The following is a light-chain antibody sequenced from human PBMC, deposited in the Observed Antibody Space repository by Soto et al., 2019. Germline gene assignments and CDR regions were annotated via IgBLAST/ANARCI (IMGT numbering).Light chain of an antibody. CDR1: SSNVGGYNY. CDR3: SSYAGSNIYV. CDR2: EVS. V-gene: IGLV2-8*01. J-gene: IGLJ1*01. Sequence: QSALTQPPSASGSPGRSVTFSCTGTSSNVGGYNYVSWYQQHPGKAPKLMIYEVSKRPSGVPDRFSGSKSGNTASLTVSGLQAEDEADYYCSSYAGSNIYVFGTGTKVTVL.